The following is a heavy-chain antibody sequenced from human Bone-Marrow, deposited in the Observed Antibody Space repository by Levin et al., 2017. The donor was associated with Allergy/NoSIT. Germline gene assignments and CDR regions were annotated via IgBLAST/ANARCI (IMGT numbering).Heavy chain of an antibody. CDR3: SRRSDIVTGAYDY. Sequence: SETLSLTCSVSGGSISSSSYYWGWIRQPPGKGLEGIGRIYHSGTTYYNPSLKSRVTISVDTSKKQFSLMLTSVTAADTAVYYCSRRSDIVTGAYDYWGQGTLVTVSS. CDR2: IYHSGTT. V-gene: IGHV4-39*01. D-gene: IGHD3-9*01. CDR1: GGSISSSSYY. J-gene: IGHJ4*02.